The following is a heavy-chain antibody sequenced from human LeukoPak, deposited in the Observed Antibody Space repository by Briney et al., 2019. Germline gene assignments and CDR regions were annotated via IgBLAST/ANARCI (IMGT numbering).Heavy chain of an antibody. D-gene: IGHD3-3*01. CDR3: ARITYDFWSGYYMPDDP. CDR1: GYTFTNYG. J-gene: IGHJ5*02. Sequence: ASVKVSCKASGYTFTNYGISWVRPATGQGLEWMGWISIYNGNTDYAQNLRGKVTITTDTSTSTAYLELRSLRSDDTAVYYCARITYDFWSGYYMPDDPWGQGTLVTVSS. CDR2: ISIYNGNT. V-gene: IGHV1-18*01.